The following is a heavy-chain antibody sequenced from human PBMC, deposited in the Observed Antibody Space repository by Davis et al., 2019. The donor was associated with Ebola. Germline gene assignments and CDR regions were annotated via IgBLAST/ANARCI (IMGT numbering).Heavy chain of an antibody. CDR2: IYPGDSDT. V-gene: IGHV5-51*01. Sequence: SYWIGWVRQMPGKGLEWMGIIYPGDSDTRYSPSFQGQVTISADKSISTAYLQWSSLKASDTAMYYCARAVLQPDYYFDYWGQGTLVTVSS. CDR1: SYW. J-gene: IGHJ4*02. CDR3: ARAVLQPDYYFDY. D-gene: IGHD5-18*01.